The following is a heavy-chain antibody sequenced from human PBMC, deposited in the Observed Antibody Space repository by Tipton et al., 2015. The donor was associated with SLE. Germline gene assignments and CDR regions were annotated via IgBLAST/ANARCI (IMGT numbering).Heavy chain of an antibody. CDR2: INYSGST. CDR1: GGSIGSSY. Sequence: TLSLTCTVSGGSIGSSYWCWIRQSPGKGLEWIGYINYSGSTNYNPSLKSRVTISVDTSKNQFSLKLSSVSAADTAVYYCARTSYYGLVHSWGQGTLVTVSS. J-gene: IGHJ4*02. CDR3: ARTSYYGLVHS. D-gene: IGHD3-10*01. V-gene: IGHV4-59*01.